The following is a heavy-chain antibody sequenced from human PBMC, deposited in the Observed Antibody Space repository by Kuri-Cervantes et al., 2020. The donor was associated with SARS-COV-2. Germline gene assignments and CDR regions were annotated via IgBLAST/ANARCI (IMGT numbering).Heavy chain of an antibody. V-gene: IGHV4-61*05. Sequence: SETLSLTCTVSGGSISSSSYYWGWIRQPPGKGLERIWYIYYSGSTNYNPSLKSRVTISVDTSKNQFSLKLSSVTAADTAVYYCARGYSSWYYYDTYLDYWGQGTLVTVSS. CDR1: GGSISSSSYY. CDR3: ARGYSSWYYYDTYLDY. J-gene: IGHJ4*02. CDR2: IYYSGST. D-gene: IGHD6-13*01.